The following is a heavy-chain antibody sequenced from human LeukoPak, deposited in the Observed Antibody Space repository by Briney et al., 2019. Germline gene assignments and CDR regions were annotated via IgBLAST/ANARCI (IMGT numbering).Heavy chain of an antibody. CDR2: IYYSGST. CDR1: GGSISSRSHY. Sequence: SETLSLTCTVSGGSISSRSHYWGWIRQPPGKGLEWIGSIYYSGSTYYSPSLKSRVTISVDTSKNQSSLKLSSVTAADTAVYYCATPAGPYGDYDNWGQGTLVIVSS. J-gene: IGHJ4*02. V-gene: IGHV4-39*01. CDR3: ATPAGPYGDYDN. D-gene: IGHD4-17*01.